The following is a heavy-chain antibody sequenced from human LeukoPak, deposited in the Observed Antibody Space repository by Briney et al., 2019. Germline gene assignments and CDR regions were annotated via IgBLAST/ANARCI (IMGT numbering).Heavy chain of an antibody. V-gene: IGHV3-66*01. Sequence: PGGSLRLSCAASGFTVSSNYMSWVRQAPGKGLEWVSVIYSGGSTYYADSVKGRFTISRDNSKNTLYLQMNSLRAEDTAVYYCARDRSSSRVVHYYGMDVWGQGTTVTVSS. CDR2: IYSGGST. D-gene: IGHD6-13*01. CDR1: GFTVSSNY. CDR3: ARDRSSSRVVHYYGMDV. J-gene: IGHJ6*02.